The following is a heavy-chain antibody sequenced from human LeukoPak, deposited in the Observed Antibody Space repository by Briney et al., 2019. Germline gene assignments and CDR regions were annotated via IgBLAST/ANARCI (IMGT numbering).Heavy chain of an antibody. CDR1: GYTFTSYG. D-gene: IGHD3-16*02. Sequence: GASVKVYCKASGYTFTSYGISWVRQAPGQGLEWMGWISAYNGNTNYAQKLQGRVTMTTDTSTSTAYMELRSLRSDDTAVYYCARTITFGGVIVKAPNWFDPWGQGTLVTVSS. V-gene: IGHV1-18*01. J-gene: IGHJ5*02. CDR3: ARTITFGGVIVKAPNWFDP. CDR2: ISAYNGNT.